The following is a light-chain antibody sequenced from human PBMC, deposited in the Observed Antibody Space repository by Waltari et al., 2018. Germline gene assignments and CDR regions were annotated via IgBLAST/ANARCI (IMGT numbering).Light chain of an antibody. V-gene: IGLV6-57*02. J-gene: IGLJ2*01. Sequence: NFMLTQPHSVSESAGKTVIISCTGSSDNIATNYVQWYQHRPGSAPVTLIYEDNQRASGVPVRFSGSIDSSSNSASLTISGLRTEDEAYYFCQSYYAYDVIFGGGTKLTVL. CDR3: QSYYAYDVI. CDR2: EDN. CDR1: SDNIATNY.